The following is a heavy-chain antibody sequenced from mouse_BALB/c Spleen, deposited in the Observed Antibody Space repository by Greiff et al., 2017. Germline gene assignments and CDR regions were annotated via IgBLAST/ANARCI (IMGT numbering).Heavy chain of an antibody. CDR2: IYPSDSYT. CDR3: TRGYYDYDFWFAY. D-gene: IGHD2-4*01. CDR1: GYTFTSYW. V-gene: IGHV1-69*02. Sequence: VQLQQPGAELVRPGASVKLSCKASGYTFTSYWINWVKQRPGQGLEWIGNIYPSDSYTNYNQKFKDKATLTVDKSSSTAYMQLSSPTSEDSAVYYCTRGYYDYDFWFAYWGQGTLVTVSA. J-gene: IGHJ3*01.